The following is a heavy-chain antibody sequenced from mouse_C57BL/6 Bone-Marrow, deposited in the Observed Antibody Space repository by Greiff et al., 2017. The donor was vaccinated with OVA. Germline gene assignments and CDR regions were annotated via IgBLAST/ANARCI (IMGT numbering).Heavy chain of an antibody. V-gene: IGHV3-6*01. Sequence: EVQLQESGPGLVKPSQSLSLTCSVTGYSITSGYYWNWIRQFPGNKLEWMGYISYDGSNNYNPSLKNRISITRDTSKNQFFLKLNSVTTEDTATYYCARDRELGGYFDYWGQGTTLTVSS. J-gene: IGHJ2*01. CDR3: ARDRELGGYFDY. D-gene: IGHD4-1*01. CDR1: GYSITSGYY. CDR2: ISYDGSN.